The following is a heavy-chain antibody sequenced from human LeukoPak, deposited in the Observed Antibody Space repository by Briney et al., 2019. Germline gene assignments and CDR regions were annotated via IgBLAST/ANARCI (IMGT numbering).Heavy chain of an antibody. CDR2: ISGSSSYI. CDR3: ATLPYYYDSSGSYYFDY. D-gene: IGHD3-22*01. V-gene: IGHV3-21*01. Sequence: GGSLRLSCAASGFTFSTYNMNWVRQAPGKGLEWVSSISGSSSYIYYADSVKGRFSISRDNAKNSLYLQMNSLRAEDTAVYYCATLPYYYDSSGSYYFDYWGQGTLVTVSS. CDR1: GFTFSTYN. J-gene: IGHJ4*02.